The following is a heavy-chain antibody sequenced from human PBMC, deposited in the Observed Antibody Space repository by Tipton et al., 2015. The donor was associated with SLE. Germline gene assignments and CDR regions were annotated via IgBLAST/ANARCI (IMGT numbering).Heavy chain of an antibody. CDR1: GGSMSSISYY. J-gene: IGHJ4*02. CDR2: IYYSGST. CDR3: ARDESGGGSCYY. V-gene: IGHV4-39*02. D-gene: IGHD2-15*01. Sequence: TLSLTCTVSGGSMSSISYYWGWIRQPPGKGLEWIGSIYYSGSTYYNPSLKSRVTISVDRSKNQFSLKLSSVTAADTAVYYCARDESGGGSCYYWGQGTLVTVS.